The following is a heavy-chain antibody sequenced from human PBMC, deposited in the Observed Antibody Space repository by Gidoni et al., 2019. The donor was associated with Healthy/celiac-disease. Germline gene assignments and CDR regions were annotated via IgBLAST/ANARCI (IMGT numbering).Heavy chain of an antibody. CDR2: IYYSGNT. V-gene: IGHV4-39*01. CDR3: ARRTTGGDYYFDY. J-gene: IGHJ4*02. Sequence: QLQLQESGPGLVEPSETLSLTCTVSGGSISKSRYYWGWIRQPPGKGLEWIGSIYYSGNTYYNPSLKSRVTISVETSKNQFSLKLSSVTAADTAVYYCARRTTGGDYYFDYWGQGALVTVSS. CDR1: GGSISKSRYY. D-gene: IGHD1-1*01.